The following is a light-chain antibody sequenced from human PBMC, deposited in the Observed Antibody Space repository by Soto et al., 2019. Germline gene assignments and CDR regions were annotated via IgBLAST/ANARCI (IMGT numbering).Light chain of an antibody. J-gene: IGKJ5*01. CDR2: DAS. CDR1: QDINKN. CDR3: QQYESLPLT. V-gene: IGKV1-33*01. Sequence: DIQMTQSPSSLSASVGGRVTITCQASQDINKNLIWYQQKPGKAPKLLIYDASDLETGVPSRFSGSGSGTGFTFTISSLQPEDFATYYCQQYESLPLTFGQGTRREIK.